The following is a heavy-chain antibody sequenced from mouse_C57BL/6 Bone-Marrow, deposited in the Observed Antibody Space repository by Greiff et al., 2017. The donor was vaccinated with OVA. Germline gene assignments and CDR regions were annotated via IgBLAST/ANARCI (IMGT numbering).Heavy chain of an antibody. D-gene: IGHD1-1*02. CDR3: ARGGWEFDY. CDR1: GYTFTSYW. J-gene: IGHJ2*01. Sequence: QVQLQQPGAELVMPGASVKLSCKASGYTFTSYWMHWVKQRPGQGLEWIGAIDPSASYTNYNQKFKGKSTLTVDKSSSTAYMQLSSLTSEDSAVYYCARGGWEFDYWGQGTTLTVSS. CDR2: IDPSASYT. V-gene: IGHV1-69*01.